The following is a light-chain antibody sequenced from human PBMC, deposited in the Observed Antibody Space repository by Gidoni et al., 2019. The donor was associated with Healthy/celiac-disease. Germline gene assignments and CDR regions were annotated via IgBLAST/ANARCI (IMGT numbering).Light chain of an antibody. CDR1: QSISSH. CDR2: AAS. J-gene: IGKJ4*01. Sequence: IQMTPSPSSPSAAVGDRVTITCRASQSISSHLNWYQQKTGKAPKLLIYAASSLQSGVPSRFSGSGSGTDFILTISSLQPEDFATYYCQQSYSTPRLTFGGGTKVEIK. CDR3: QQSYSTPRLT. V-gene: IGKV1-39*01.